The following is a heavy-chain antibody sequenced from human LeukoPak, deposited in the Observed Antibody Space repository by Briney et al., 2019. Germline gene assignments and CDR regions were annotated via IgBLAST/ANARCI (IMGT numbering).Heavy chain of an antibody. D-gene: IGHD6-6*01. CDR1: GYTFTSYD. CDR3: ARTEYSSSSGGYYYYMDV. J-gene: IGHJ6*03. Sequence: GASVKVSCKASGYTFTSYDINWVRQATGQGLEWMGWMNPNSGNTGYAQKFQGRVTVTRNTSISTVYMELSSLRSEDTAVYYCARTEYSSSSGGYYYYMDVWGKGTTVTVSS. CDR2: MNPNSGNT. V-gene: IGHV1-8*01.